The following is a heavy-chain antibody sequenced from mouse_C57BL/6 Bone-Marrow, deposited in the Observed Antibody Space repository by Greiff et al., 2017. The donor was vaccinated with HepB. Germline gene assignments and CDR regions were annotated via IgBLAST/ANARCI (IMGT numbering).Heavy chain of an antibody. V-gene: IGHV1-81*01. CDR3: ARCYGSRYFDY. Sequence: VQLQQSGAELARPGASVKLSCKASGYTFTSYGISWVKQRTGQGLEWIGEIYPRSGNTYYDEKFKGKATLTADKSSSTAYMELRSLTSEDSAVYFCARCYGSRYFDYWGQGTTLTVSS. CDR1: GYTFTSYG. D-gene: IGHD1-1*01. CDR2: IYPRSGNT. J-gene: IGHJ2*01.